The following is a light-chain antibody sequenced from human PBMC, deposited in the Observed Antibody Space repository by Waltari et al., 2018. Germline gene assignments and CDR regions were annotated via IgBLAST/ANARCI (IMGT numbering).Light chain of an antibody. Sequence: EIVLTQSPGTLSLSPGERGTLSCRASQSVSRFLAWYQQKPCQAPRLLIYGASTRATGIPDRFSGSGSGTDFSLTISRLEPEDFAVYYCQKYDRLPATFGQGTKVEIK. CDR1: QSVSRF. J-gene: IGKJ1*01. CDR3: QKYDRLPAT. V-gene: IGKV3-20*01. CDR2: GAS.